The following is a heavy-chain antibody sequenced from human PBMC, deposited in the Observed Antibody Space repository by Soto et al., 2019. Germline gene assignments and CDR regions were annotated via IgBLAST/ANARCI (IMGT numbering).Heavy chain of an antibody. V-gene: IGHV3-11*05. CDR1: GFTFSDYY. Sequence: PGGSLRLSCAASGFTFSDYYMSWIRQAPGKGLEWVSYISSSSSYTNYADSVKGRFTISRDNAKNSLYLQMNSLRAEDTAVYYCARDQGPYSSGWYLFSSLYYYYGMDVWGQGTTVTVSS. CDR2: ISSSSSYT. CDR3: ARDQGPYSSGWYLFSSLYYYYGMDV. J-gene: IGHJ6*02. D-gene: IGHD6-19*01.